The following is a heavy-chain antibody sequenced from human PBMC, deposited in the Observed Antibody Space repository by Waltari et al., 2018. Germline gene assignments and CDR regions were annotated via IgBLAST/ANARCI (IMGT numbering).Heavy chain of an antibody. Sequence: EVQLVESGGGLVQPGGSLRLSCAASGFTLSHYWMGWVRQAPGKGVEWVAGIKEDGGRKDYGDSVKGRFTISRDNAKSTLYLQMNSLRAEDTAVFYCVRNRGWQQFDFWGQGTLVTVSS. D-gene: IGHD2-15*01. CDR3: VRNRGWQQFDF. CDR1: GFTLSHYW. CDR2: IKEDGGRK. V-gene: IGHV3-7*01. J-gene: IGHJ4*02.